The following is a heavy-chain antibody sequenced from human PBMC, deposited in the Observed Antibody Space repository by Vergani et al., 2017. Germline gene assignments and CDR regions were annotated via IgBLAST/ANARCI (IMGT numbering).Heavy chain of an antibody. CDR3: ARDNKQLRPSAFDL. CDR1: GASINNDFYY. D-gene: IGHD4-23*01. CDR2: IYVSGIT. V-gene: IGHV4-61*02. J-gene: IGHJ3*01. Sequence: QVQLQESGPGLVKPSQTLSLTCTVSGASINNDFYYWHWIRQPAGKGLEWIGRIYVSGITDYNSSLQSRVSMSVDTSKNQFSLTLTSVTAADTAVYDCARDNKQLRPSAFDLWGQGTMVTVSS.